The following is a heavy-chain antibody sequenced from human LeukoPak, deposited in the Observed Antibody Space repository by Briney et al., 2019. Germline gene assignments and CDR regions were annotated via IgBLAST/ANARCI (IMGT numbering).Heavy chain of an antibody. CDR1: GYTFTGYY. V-gene: IGHV1-2*02. Sequence: ASVKVSCKASGYTFTGYYMHWVRQAPGQGLEWMGWINPDSGGTNYAQNFQGRVTMTRDTSFSTVYMELSRLRSDDTAVYYCAREATPSSGPNCFDPWGQGTLVTVSS. CDR2: INPDSGGT. J-gene: IGHJ5*02. CDR3: AREATPSSGPNCFDP. D-gene: IGHD6-25*01.